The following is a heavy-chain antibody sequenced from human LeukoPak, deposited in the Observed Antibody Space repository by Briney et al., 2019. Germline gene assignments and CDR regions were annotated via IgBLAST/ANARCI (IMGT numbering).Heavy chain of an antibody. Sequence: GGSLRLSCAASGFTFSSYAMSWVRQAPGKGLEWVSAISGSGGSTYYADSVKGRFTISIDNSKNTLYLQMNSLRAEDTAVYYCAKLLAPDYDILTGYYTPFDYWGQGTLVTVSS. CDR3: AKLLAPDYDILTGYYTPFDY. CDR2: ISGSGGST. V-gene: IGHV3-23*01. D-gene: IGHD3-9*01. J-gene: IGHJ4*02. CDR1: GFTFSSYA.